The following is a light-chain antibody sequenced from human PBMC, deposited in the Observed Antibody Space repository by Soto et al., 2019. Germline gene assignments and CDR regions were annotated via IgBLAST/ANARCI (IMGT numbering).Light chain of an antibody. J-gene: IGLJ1*01. CDR1: SDDVGAYNS. CDR2: KGT. CDR3: CSSAPESTYV. Sequence: SALAQPASVCGSPGQSITISCTWTSDDVGAYNSVSWYQQLPHKAPQVILYKGTQRPSGVSSRFSGSTSGNAASLTISGLQADDEADYFCCSSAPESTYVFGTGTKVTVL. V-gene: IGLV2-23*01.